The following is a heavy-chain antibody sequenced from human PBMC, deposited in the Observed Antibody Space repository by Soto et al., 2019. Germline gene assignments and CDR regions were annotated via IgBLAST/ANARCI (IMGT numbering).Heavy chain of an antibody. V-gene: IGHV4-59*08. CDR1: GGSISSYY. CDR2: IYYSGST. CDR3: AKMKVSYYYMDV. Sequence: SETLSLTCTVSGGSISSYYWSWIRQPPGKGLEWIGYIYYSGSTNYNPSLKSRVTISVDTSKNQFSLRLTSVTAADTAVYYCAKMKVSYYYMDVRGGGTPVTVSS. J-gene: IGHJ6*03.